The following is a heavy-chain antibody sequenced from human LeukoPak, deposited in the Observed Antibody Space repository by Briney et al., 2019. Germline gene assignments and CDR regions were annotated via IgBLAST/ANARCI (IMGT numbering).Heavy chain of an antibody. CDR2: IKQDGSEK. Sequence: GGSLRLSCAASGFTFSSYWMSWVRQAPGKGLEWVANIKQDGSEKYYVDSVKGRFTISRDNAKNSLYLQMNSLRAEDTAVYYCARDPFIAVVGTDPSMGIDYWGQGTLVTVSS. CDR3: ARDPFIAVVGTDPSMGIDY. V-gene: IGHV3-7*01. D-gene: IGHD6-19*01. J-gene: IGHJ4*02. CDR1: GFTFSSYW.